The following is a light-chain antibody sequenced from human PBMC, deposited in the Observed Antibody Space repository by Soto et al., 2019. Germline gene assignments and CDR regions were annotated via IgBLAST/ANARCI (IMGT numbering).Light chain of an antibody. J-gene: IGLJ2*01. CDR1: SSDIGRYNY. CDR2: DVS. V-gene: IGLV2-14*03. CDR3: GSYTSSDTMI. Sequence: QSALTQPASVSGSPGQSITISCTGTSSDIGRYNYVSWYQHSPGKAPKLFIYDVSDRPSGVSNRFSGSKSGTTASLTISGLQAEDEADYYCGSYTSSDTMIFGGGTKLTVL.